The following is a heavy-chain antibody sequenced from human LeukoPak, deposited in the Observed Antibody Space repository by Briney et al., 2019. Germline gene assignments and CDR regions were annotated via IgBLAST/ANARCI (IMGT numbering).Heavy chain of an antibody. D-gene: IGHD1-1*01. CDR2: ISGSGGST. V-gene: IGHV3-23*01. CDR1: GFAFSSYA. Sequence: GGSLRLSCAASGFAFSSYAMSWVRQAPGKGLEWVSAISGSGGSTYYADSVRGRFTISRDNSKNTLYLQMNSLRAEDTAVYYCAKDPWYNWNDDWGYYFDYWGQGTLVTVSS. CDR3: AKDPWYNWNDDWGYYFDY. J-gene: IGHJ4*02.